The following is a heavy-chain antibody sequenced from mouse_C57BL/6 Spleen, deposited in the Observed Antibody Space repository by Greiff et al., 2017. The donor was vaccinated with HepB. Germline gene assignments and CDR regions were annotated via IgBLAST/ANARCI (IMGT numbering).Heavy chain of an antibody. CDR2: IDPENGDT. CDR1: GSNIKDAY. Sequence: VQLQQPGAELVRPGASVKLSCTASGSNIKDAYMPWVKQWPEQCLEWIGWIDPENGDTDYISKFQGKATITVDTASNTAYLQLSSLTSEEAAVYYCTMLINTIPFDYWGQGTTLTVSS. J-gene: IGHJ2*01. V-gene: IGHV14-4*01. D-gene: IGHD2-12*01. CDR3: TMLINTIPFDY.